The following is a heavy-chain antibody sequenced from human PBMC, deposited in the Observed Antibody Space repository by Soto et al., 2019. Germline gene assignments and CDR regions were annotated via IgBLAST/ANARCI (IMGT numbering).Heavy chain of an antibody. CDR2: ISHSGNT. CDR3: AKLAGFCIDSTGQDS. Sequence: QVQLQQWGAGLLKPSETLSLTCAVYGGSFSGYYWTWLRQPPGKGLEWIGEISHSGNTNYNPSLKSRVTISVDQSKMHLSLKLSAMTAADTATYYCAKLAGFCIDSTGQDSWGQGTLVTVSS. V-gene: IGHV4-34*01. J-gene: IGHJ5*01. D-gene: IGHD2-15*01. CDR1: GGSFSGYY.